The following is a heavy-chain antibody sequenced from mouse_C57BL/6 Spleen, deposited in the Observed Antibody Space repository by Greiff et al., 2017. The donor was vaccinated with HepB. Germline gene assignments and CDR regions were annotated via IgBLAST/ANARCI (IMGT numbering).Heavy chain of an antibody. Sequence: EVQLVESGGDLVKPGGSLKLSCAASGFTFSSYGMSWVRQTPDKRLEWVATISSGGSYTYYPDSVKGRFTISRDNAKNTLYLQMSSLKSEDTAMYYCARRGDSPYYFDYWGQGTTLTVSS. V-gene: IGHV5-6*01. CDR3: ARRGDSPYYFDY. CDR2: ISSGGSYT. J-gene: IGHJ2*01. CDR1: GFTFSSYG.